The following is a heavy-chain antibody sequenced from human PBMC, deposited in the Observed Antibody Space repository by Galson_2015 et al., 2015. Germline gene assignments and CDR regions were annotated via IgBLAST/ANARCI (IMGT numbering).Heavy chain of an antibody. D-gene: IGHD3-9*01. CDR3: AKDRGYFDSHHDY. J-gene: IGHJ4*02. V-gene: IGHV3-23*01. Sequence: SLRLCCAASGFTFSNYAMDWVRQAPGNGLEWVSTLSCSGDTTCYADSVKGRFTISRDNSKNTLYLQMNSLRAEDTAVYSCAKDRGYFDSHHDYWGQGTLVTVSS. CDR1: GFTFSNYA. CDR2: LSCSGDTT.